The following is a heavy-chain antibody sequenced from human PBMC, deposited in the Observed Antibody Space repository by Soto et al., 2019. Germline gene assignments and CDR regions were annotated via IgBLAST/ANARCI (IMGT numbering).Heavy chain of an antibody. CDR2: VSTNGGTS. J-gene: IGHJ5*02. D-gene: IGHD5-12*01. V-gene: IGHV3-64D*06. CDR1: GFTFSIYA. CDR3: VKDRAPRDGYKTQPGS. Sequence: GGSLRLSCSASGFTFSIYAMHWVRQAPGKGLEYVSAVSTNGGTSYYADSVKGRFTISRDNSRNTLYLQMNSLRPEDTAVYYCVKDRAPRDGYKTQPGSWGLGALVTVSS.